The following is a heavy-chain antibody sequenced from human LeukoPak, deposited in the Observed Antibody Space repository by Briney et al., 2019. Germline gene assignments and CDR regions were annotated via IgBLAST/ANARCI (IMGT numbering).Heavy chain of an antibody. CDR3: ARDGGALWFGELLPLNWFDP. CDR1: GYSISSGYY. CDR2: IYHSGST. Sequence: PSETLSLTCTVSGYSISSGYYWGWIRQPPGKGLEWIGSIYHSGSTYYNPSLKSRVTISVDTSKNQFSLKLSSVTAADTAVYYCARDGGALWFGELLPLNWFDPWGQGTLVTVSS. D-gene: IGHD3-10*01. V-gene: IGHV4-38-2*02. J-gene: IGHJ5*02.